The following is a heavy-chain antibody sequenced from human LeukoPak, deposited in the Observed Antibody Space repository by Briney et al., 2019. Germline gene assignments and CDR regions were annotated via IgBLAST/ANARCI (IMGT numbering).Heavy chain of an antibody. D-gene: IGHD5-12*01. CDR3: AREGGGYSGYEGYYYMDV. Sequence: SETLSLTCTVSGGSISSGSYYWSWIRQPPGKGLEWIGYIYYSGSTNYNPSLKSRVTISVDTSKNQFSLKLSSVTAADTAVYYCAREGGGYSGYEGYYYMDVWGKGTTVTVSS. J-gene: IGHJ6*03. CDR1: GGSISSGSYY. V-gene: IGHV4-61*01. CDR2: IYYSGST.